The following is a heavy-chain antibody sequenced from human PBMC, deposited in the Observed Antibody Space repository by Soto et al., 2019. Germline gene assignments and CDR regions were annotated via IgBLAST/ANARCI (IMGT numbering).Heavy chain of an antibody. Sequence: PGGSLRLSCAASGLTFSSYGMHWVRQAPGKGLEWVAVIWYDGSNKYYADSVKGRFTISRDNSKNTLYLQMNSLRAEDTAVYYCAREEHSSGWFDYWGQGTLVTVSS. CDR3: AREEHSSGWFDY. CDR1: GLTFSSYG. J-gene: IGHJ4*02. CDR2: IWYDGSNK. V-gene: IGHV3-33*01. D-gene: IGHD6-19*01.